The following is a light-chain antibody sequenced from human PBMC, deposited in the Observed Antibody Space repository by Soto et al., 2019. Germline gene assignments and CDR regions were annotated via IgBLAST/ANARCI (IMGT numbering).Light chain of an antibody. J-gene: IGKJ4*01. CDR2: DAS. V-gene: IGKV3-11*01. CDR1: QSVSSY. Sequence: EIVLTQSPAPLSLSPGERATLSCRASQSVSSYLAWYQQKPGQAPRLLIYDASKRATDVPARFSGSGSGTDFTLNISSLEPEDCAVYYCQQRSNWPLTCGGGTKVEIK. CDR3: QQRSNWPLT.